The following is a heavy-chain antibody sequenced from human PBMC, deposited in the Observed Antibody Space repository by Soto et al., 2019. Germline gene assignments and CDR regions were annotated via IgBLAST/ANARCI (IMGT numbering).Heavy chain of an antibody. CDR3: VREDDGGDRDYYGLDV. V-gene: IGHV4-30-4*01. CDR2: IHYSGSV. D-gene: IGHD2-21*02. CDR1: GGSISFDHYH. Sequence: QVQLQESGPGLVRPSQTLSLTCTVSGGSISFDHYHWTWIRQPAGKGLEWIGYIHYSGSVYYNPPLQSRVSMSVDTFKNLFALKLSSVTAADTAVYFCVREDDGGDRDYYGLDVWGLGTTVTVSS. J-gene: IGHJ6*02.